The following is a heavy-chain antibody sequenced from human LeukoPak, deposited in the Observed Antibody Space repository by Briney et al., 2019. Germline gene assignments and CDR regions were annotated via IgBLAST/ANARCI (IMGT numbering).Heavy chain of an antibody. Sequence: SETLSLTCAVYGGSFSGYYWSWIRQPPGKGLEWIGEINHSGSTNYNPSLKSRVTISVDTSKNQFSLKLSSVTAADTAVYYCARDCHQWFGESIYFDYWGQGTLVTVSS. CDR3: ARDCHQWFGESIYFDY. V-gene: IGHV4-34*01. D-gene: IGHD3-10*01. CDR2: INHSGST. J-gene: IGHJ4*02. CDR1: GGSFSGYY.